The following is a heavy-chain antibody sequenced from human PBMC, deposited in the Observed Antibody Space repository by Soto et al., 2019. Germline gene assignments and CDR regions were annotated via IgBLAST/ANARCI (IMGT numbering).Heavy chain of an antibody. CDR1: GGSISSYY. V-gene: IGHV4-59*01. Sequence: QVQLQESGPGLVKPSETLSLTCTVSGGSISSYYWSWIRQPPEKELEWIGYFYVSGYTNHNPSLKSRVTISVDTSKNQFSLKLNSVTAADTAVYYCARARSGSYGFWYFDLWGRGTLVTVSS. J-gene: IGHJ2*01. D-gene: IGHD3-10*01. CDR3: ARARSGSYGFWYFDL. CDR2: FYVSGYT.